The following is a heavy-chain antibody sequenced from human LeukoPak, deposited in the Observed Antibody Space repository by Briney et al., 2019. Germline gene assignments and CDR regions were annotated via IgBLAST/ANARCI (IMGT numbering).Heavy chain of an antibody. CDR3: ARDGSGSYVMDV. D-gene: IGHD3-10*01. J-gene: IGHJ6*02. CDR2: ITSSSYT. CDR1: GFTFSDYY. V-gene: IGHV3-11*05. Sequence: PGGSLRLSCAASGFTFSDYYMSWIRQAPGKGLEWVSYITSSSYTNYADSVKGRFTISRDNAKNTLYSQMNSLRAEDTAVYYCARDGSGSYVMDVWGQGTTVTVSS.